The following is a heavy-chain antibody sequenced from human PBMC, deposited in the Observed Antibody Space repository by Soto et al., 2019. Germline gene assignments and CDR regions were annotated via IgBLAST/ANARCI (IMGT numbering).Heavy chain of an antibody. CDR3: ARGPRYYYDSSGYPSDYYGMDV. CDR2: IYHSGST. CDR1: GGSISSSNW. D-gene: IGHD3-22*01. Sequence: PSETLSLTCAVSGGSISSSNWWSWVRQPPGKGLEWIGYIYHSGSTYYNPSLKSRVTISVDRSKNQFSLKLSSVTAADTAVYYCARGPRYYYDSSGYPSDYYGMDVWGQGTTVTVS. V-gene: IGHV4-4*02. J-gene: IGHJ6*02.